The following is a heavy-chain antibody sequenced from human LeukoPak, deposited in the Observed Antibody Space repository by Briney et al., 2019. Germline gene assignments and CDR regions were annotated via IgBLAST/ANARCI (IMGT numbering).Heavy chain of an antibody. Sequence: GGSLRLSCAASGFTFSSYDMHWVRQATGRGLGWVSSVAGAGDTYYADSVKGRFTISRENGKNSLYLQMNSLRAGDTAVYYCARGGIRGVTWNWLDPWGQGTLVTVSS. D-gene: IGHD3-10*01. CDR3: ARGGIRGVTWNWLDP. CDR1: GFTFSSYD. CDR2: VAGAGDT. J-gene: IGHJ5*02. V-gene: IGHV3-13*01.